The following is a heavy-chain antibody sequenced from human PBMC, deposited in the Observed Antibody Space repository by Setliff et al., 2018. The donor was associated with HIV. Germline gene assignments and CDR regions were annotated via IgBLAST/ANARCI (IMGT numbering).Heavy chain of an antibody. CDR2: ISVSGGNP. Sequence: PGGSLRLSCAASGFTFSSYAMSWVRQAPGKGLEWVSAISVSGGNPYYADSVKGRFTISRDNAKNSLHLQMNSLGADDTAIYYCASPSPYCTTASCPEYFLHWGQGTLVTVSS. V-gene: IGHV3-23*01. D-gene: IGHD2-2*01. CDR1: GFTFSSYA. J-gene: IGHJ1*01. CDR3: ASPSPYCTTASCPEYFLH.